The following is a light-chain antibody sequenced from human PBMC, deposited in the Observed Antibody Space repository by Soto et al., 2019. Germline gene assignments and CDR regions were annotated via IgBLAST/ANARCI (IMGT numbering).Light chain of an antibody. Sequence: DIQMTQSPSTLSASVGDRVTITCRASQSISSWLAWYQQKPGKAPKLLIYDASSLESGVPSRFSGSGSGTEFTLTISSLQPDDFATYYCQQYNSYGTFGQGIKVEIK. CDR1: QSISSW. CDR3: QQYNSYGT. V-gene: IGKV1-5*01. CDR2: DAS. J-gene: IGKJ1*01.